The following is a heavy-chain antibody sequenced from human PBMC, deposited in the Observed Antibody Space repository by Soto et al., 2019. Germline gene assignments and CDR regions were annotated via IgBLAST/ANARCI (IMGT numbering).Heavy chain of an antibody. CDR3: ARDLVAYYYDSSGYY. V-gene: IGHV1-18*01. Sequence: ASVKVSCKASGYTFTSYGISWVRQAPGQGLEWMGWINAYNGNTNYAEKLQGRVTMTTDTSTSTAYMELGSLRSDDTAVYYCARDLVAYYYDSSGYYWGQGTLVTVSS. D-gene: IGHD3-22*01. CDR2: INAYNGNT. CDR1: GYTFTSYG. J-gene: IGHJ4*02.